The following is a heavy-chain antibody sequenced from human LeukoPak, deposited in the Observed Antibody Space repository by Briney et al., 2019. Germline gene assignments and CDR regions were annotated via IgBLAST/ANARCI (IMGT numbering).Heavy chain of an antibody. CDR2: IYTSGRT. Sequence: SQTLSLTRIHSVGSISSGSYYGSWIRQPAGKGLECIGCIYTSGRTNYNPSLKTRVTISVDTPKTQFSHKLSSVTAAATAVYYGARVIRTYYDDSSGYSYYYYIDVWGKGTTVTVSS. D-gene: IGHD3-22*01. CDR1: VGSISSGSYY. J-gene: IGHJ6*03. V-gene: IGHV4-61*02. CDR3: ARVIRTYYDDSSGYSYYYYIDV.